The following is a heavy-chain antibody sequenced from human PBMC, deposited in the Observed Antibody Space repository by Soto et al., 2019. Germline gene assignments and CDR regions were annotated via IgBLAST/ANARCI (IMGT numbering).Heavy chain of an antibody. CDR2: IYHSGST. J-gene: IGHJ6*02. V-gene: IGHV4-4*02. CDR1: SGSLSSTLYS. Sequence: SETLSLTCTVPSGSLSSTLYSLGWVRQPPGKGLEWIGEIYHSGSTNYNPSLKSRVTISVDKSKNQFSLKLSSVTAADTAVYYCASVRGGYYYAMDVWGQGTTVTVSS. D-gene: IGHD3-10*02. CDR3: ASVRGGYYYAMDV.